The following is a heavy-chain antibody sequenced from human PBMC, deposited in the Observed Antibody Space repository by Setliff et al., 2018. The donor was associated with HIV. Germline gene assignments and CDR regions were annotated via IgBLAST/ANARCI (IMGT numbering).Heavy chain of an antibody. CDR3: ARGYLISGTQKSYYMDV. CDR2: MNPNTGNT. V-gene: IGHV1-8*03. Sequence: SCKASGYTFTSYDINWVRQATGQGLEWMGWMNPNTGNTGYAQKFQGRVSITRSTSINTAYMELSTLRSEDTAVYYCARGYLISGTQKSYYMDVWGKGTTVTVSS. D-gene: IGHD1-26*01. J-gene: IGHJ6*03. CDR1: GYTFTSYD.